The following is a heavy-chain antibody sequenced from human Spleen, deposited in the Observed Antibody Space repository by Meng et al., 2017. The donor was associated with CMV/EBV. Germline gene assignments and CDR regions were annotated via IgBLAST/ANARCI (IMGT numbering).Heavy chain of an antibody. J-gene: IGHJ5*02. V-gene: IGHV4-39*01. CDR1: GGYISSSSYY. D-gene: IGHD3-10*01. CDR2: IYYSGNT. Sequence: CPVSGGYISSSSYYWGWIRQPPGTGLECIGSIYYSGNTYYTPSLKSRVTISVDTSKNQFSLKLSSVTAADTAVYYCARGPVLLWFGAWGQGTLVTVSS. CDR3: ARGPVLLWFGA.